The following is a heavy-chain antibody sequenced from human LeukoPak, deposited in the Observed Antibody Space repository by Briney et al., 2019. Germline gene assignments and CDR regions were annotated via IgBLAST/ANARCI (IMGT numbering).Heavy chain of an antibody. CDR2: VNHSGST. Sequence: SETLSLTCAVYGGSFSGYYWSWIRQPPGKGLEWIGEVNHSGSTNYNPSLKSRVTISVDTSKNQFSLKLSSVTAADTAVYYCARGLRYYGSGPTGYWGQGALVTVSS. CDR1: GGSFSGYY. V-gene: IGHV4-34*01. J-gene: IGHJ4*02. D-gene: IGHD3-10*01. CDR3: ARGLRYYGSGPTGY.